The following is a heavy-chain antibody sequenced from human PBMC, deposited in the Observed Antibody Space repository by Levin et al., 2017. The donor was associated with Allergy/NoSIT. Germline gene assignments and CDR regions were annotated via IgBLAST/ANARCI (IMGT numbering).Heavy chain of an antibody. CDR3: AGSEPHYGDYRFDAFDI. CDR2: IKQDGSEK. D-gene: IGHD4-17*01. V-gene: IGHV3-7*01. Sequence: PGGSLRLSCAASGFTFSSYWMSWVRQAPGKGLEWVANIKQDGSEKYYVDSVKGRFTISRDNAKNSLYLQMNSLRAEDTAVYYCAGSEPHYGDYRFDAFDIWGQGTMVTVSS. CDR1: GFTFSSYW. J-gene: IGHJ3*02.